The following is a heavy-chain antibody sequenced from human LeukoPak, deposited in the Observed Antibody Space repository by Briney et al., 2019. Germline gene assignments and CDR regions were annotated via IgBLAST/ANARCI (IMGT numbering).Heavy chain of an antibody. CDR2: MYSGGST. CDR1: GFTVSSNY. J-gene: IGHJ4*02. CDR3: ARISGYSYVPYYFDY. D-gene: IGHD5-18*01. V-gene: IGHV3-66*02. Sequence: GESLKISCAGSGFTVSSNYMSWVRQAPGKGLEWVSVMYSGGSTYYADSVKGRFTISRDNSKNTLYLQMNSLRAEDTAVYYCARISGYSYVPYYFDYWGQGTLVPVSS.